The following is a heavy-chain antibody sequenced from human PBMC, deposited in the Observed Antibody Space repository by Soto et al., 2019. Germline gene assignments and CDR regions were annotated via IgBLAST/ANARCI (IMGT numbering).Heavy chain of an antibody. J-gene: IGHJ6*03. CDR3: ARNVPPEFYCSGGSCYSKYYYYYYMDV. CDR1: GFTFSSYS. CDR2: ISSSSSYI. D-gene: IGHD2-15*01. V-gene: IGHV3-21*01. Sequence: EVQLVESGGVLVKPGGSLRLSCAAAGFTFSSYSMNWVRQAPGKGLEWVSSISSSSSYIYYADSVKGRFTISRDNAKNSLYLQMNSLRAEDTAVYYCARNVPPEFYCSGGSCYSKYYYYYYMDVWGKGTTVTVSS.